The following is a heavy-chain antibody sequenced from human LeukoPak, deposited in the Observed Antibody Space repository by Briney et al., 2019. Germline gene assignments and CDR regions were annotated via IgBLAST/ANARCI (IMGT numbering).Heavy chain of an antibody. V-gene: IGHV3-7*01. Sequence: GGSLRLSCAASGLTFSIHWMNWVRRAPGKGLECVANINQDGSDKYYVDSVKGRFTISRDNTKNSLYLQMNSLRAEDTAVYYCVGGDYWGQGTLVTASS. CDR2: INQDGSDK. CDR3: VGGDY. CDR1: GLTFSIHW. J-gene: IGHJ4*02.